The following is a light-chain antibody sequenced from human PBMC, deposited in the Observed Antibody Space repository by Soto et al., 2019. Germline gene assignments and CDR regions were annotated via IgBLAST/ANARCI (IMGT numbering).Light chain of an antibody. CDR2: GAS. Sequence: EIVLTQSPDTLYFSPGEGATLSCRASQRVNSSYLAWYQQKPGQAPRLLISGASDRATGVPARVSGSGYGTDFTLTISRLEPEDFAVYYCQQYVNSPVTFGQGTKLQIK. CDR3: QQYVNSPVT. V-gene: IGKV3-20*01. CDR1: QRVNSSY. J-gene: IGKJ2*01.